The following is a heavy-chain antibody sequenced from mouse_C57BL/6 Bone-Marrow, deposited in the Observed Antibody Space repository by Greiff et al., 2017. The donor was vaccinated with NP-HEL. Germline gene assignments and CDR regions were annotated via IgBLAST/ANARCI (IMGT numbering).Heavy chain of an antibody. Sequence: QVQLKESGPGLVQPSQSLSITCTVSGFSLTSYGVHWVRQSPGKGLEWLGVIWRGGSTDYNAAFMSRLSITKDNSKSQVFFKMNSLQADDTAIYYCASRTLYYGSRGWYFDVWGTGTTVTVSS. V-gene: IGHV2-5*01. CDR1: GFSLTSYG. J-gene: IGHJ1*03. D-gene: IGHD1-1*01. CDR3: ASRTLYYGSRGWYFDV. CDR2: IWRGGST.